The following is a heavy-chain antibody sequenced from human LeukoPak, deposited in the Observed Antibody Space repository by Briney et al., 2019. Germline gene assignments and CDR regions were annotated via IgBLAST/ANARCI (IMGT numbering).Heavy chain of an antibody. CDR3: AKEPTFDIMTYNWLDT. CDR1: GFTFSSYG. V-gene: IGHV3-30*18. Sequence: PGGSLRLSCAASGFTFSSYGMHWVRQAPGKGLEWVAVISYDGSNKYYAGSVRGRFTISRDNSKNTLYLQMNSLRTEDAAVYYCAKEPTFDIMTYNWLDTWGLGTLVTVSS. CDR2: ISYDGSNK. D-gene: IGHD3-9*01. J-gene: IGHJ5*02.